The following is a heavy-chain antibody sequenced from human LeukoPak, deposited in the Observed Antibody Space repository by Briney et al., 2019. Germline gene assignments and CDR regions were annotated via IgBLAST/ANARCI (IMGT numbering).Heavy chain of an antibody. CDR2: INAGNADT. Sequence: GASVKVSCMASGYTFSSYGMHWVSQAPGQRLEWMGMINAGNADTNYPRKFQGRVTITRGTAASTAYMELSSLGSEDTAVYYCARELWNGEFDYWGQGTLVTVSS. CDR1: GYTFSSYG. J-gene: IGHJ4*02. V-gene: IGHV1-3*01. CDR3: ARELWNGEFDY. D-gene: IGHD1-1*01.